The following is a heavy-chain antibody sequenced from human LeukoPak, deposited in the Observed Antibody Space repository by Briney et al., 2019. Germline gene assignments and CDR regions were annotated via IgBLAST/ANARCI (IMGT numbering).Heavy chain of an antibody. CDR2: MNPNSGNT. J-gene: IGHJ4*02. V-gene: IGHV1-8*03. D-gene: IGHD5-24*01. Sequence: ASVKVSCKASGYTFTSYDINWVRQATGQGLEWMGWMNPNSGNTGYAQKFQGRVTITRNTSISTAYMELSSLRSEDTAVYYCARETPVEMATIPLFDYWGQGTLVTVSS. CDR1: GYTFTSYD. CDR3: ARETPVEMATIPLFDY.